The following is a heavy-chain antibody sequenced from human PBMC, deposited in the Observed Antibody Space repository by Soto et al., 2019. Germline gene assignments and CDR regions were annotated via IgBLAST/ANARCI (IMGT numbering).Heavy chain of an antibody. J-gene: IGHJ4*02. V-gene: IGHV4-59*12. CDR2: INYSGSF. CDR3: ARVATTTLGGPIDY. Sequence: PSDTLSLTCTVSGCSISIYYWSWIRQPPGKGLEWIGHINYSGSFYHDPSLKSRVTMSLDTSKYQFSLRLSSVTAVDTAVYYCARVATTTLGGPIDYWGRGTLVT. D-gene: IGHD4-4*01. CDR1: GCSISIYY.